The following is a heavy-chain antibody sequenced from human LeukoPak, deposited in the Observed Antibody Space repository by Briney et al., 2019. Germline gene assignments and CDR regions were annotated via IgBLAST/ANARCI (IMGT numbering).Heavy chain of an antibody. CDR3: ARGHSSTSFDY. J-gene: IGHJ4*02. V-gene: IGHV4-34*01. CDR1: GGPFSGYY. D-gene: IGHD6-19*01. CDR2: INHSGST. Sequence: SETLSLTCAVYGGPFSGYYWSWIRQPPGKGLEWIGEINHSGSTNYNPSLKSRVTISVDTSKNQFSLKLSSVTAADTAVYYCARGHSSTSFDYWGQGTLVTVSS.